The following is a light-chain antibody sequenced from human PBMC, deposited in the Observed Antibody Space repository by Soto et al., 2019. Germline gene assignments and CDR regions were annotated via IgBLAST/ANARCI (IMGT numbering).Light chain of an antibody. CDR2: DAS. J-gene: IGKJ4*01. CDR3: QQHINRLS. CDR1: QSVSNY. V-gene: IGKV3-11*01. Sequence: EIVLTQSPATLSLSPGERATLSCRASQSVSNYLAWYQQKPGQAPRLLIYDASKSATGIPARFNGRGSGTDFTLTISTLEPEDFAVYYCQQHINRLSFGGGTKVEIK.